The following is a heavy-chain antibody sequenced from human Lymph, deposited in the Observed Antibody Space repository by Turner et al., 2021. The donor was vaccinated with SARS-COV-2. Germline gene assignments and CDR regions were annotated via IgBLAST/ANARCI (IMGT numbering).Heavy chain of an antibody. D-gene: IGHD1-1*01. CDR2: FDPEDGET. CDR1: GYTLTELS. V-gene: IGHV1-24*01. J-gene: IGHJ4*02. Sequence: QVQRVQSWPEVKKPGASVKVSCKVSGYTLTELSIHWVRQAPGKGLEWMGGFDPEDGETIYAQKFQGRVTMTEDTSTDTAYMELSSLRSEDTAVYYCATLKSNWKILTGRYYFDFWGQGTLVTVSS. CDR3: ATLKSNWKILTGRYYFDF.